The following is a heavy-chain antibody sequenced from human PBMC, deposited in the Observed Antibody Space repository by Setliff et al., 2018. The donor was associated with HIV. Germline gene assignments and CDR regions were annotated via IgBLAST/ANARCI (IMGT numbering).Heavy chain of an antibody. V-gene: IGHV4-61*08. CDR3: ARVPPEYSSSSQAFDI. CDR2: IYTTGST. CDR1: GGSISSGGYY. Sequence: SETLSLTCAVSGGSISSGGYYWNWIRQHPGKGLEWIGYIYTTGSTNYNPSLTSRVTISVDTSKNKFSLKMRSVTAADTAVYYCARVPPEYSSSSQAFDIWGQGTKVTVSS. D-gene: IGHD6-6*01. J-gene: IGHJ3*02.